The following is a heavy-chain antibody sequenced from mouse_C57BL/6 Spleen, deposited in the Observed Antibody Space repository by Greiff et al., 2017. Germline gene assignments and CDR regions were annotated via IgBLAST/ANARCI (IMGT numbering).Heavy chain of an antibody. CDR2: IDPETGGT. CDR3: TSYDGVYFDY. J-gene: IGHJ2*01. Sequence: QVQLKQSGAELVRPGASVTLSCKASGYTFTDYEMHWVKQTPVHGLEWIGAIDPETGGTAYNQKFKGKAILTADKSSSTAYMELRSLTSEDSAVYYWTSYDGVYFDYWGQGTTLTVSS. D-gene: IGHD2-12*01. V-gene: IGHV1-15*01. CDR1: GYTFTDYE.